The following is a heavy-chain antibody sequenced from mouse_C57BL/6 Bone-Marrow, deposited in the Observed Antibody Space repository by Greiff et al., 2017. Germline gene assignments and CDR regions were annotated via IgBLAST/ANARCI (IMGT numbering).Heavy chain of an antibody. V-gene: IGHV1-64*01. CDR1: GYTFTSYW. D-gene: IGHD2-4*01. CDR2: IHPNSGST. J-gene: IGHJ2*01. CDR3: ARWYDYYYFDY. Sequence: QVQLQQPGAELVKPGASVKLSCKASGYTFTSYWMHWVKQRPGQGLEWIGMIHPNSGSTNYNETFKSKATLTLDKSSSTAYMQLSSLTSEDSAVYYCARWYDYYYFDYWGQGTTLTVSS.